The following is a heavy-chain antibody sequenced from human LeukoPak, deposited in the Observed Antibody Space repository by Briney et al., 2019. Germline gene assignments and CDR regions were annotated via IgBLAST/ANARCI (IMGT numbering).Heavy chain of an antibody. V-gene: IGHV1-8*02. D-gene: IGHD3-3*01. CDR1: GYTFTSYY. CDR3: ARVGYYDFWSGYYPDY. J-gene: IGHJ4*02. CDR2: MNPNSGNT. Sequence: ASVKVSCKASGYTFTSYYINWVRQATGQGLEWMGWMNPNSGNTGYAQKFQGRVTITRNTSISTAYMELSSLRSEDTAVYYCARVGYYDFWSGYYPDYWGQGTLVTVSS.